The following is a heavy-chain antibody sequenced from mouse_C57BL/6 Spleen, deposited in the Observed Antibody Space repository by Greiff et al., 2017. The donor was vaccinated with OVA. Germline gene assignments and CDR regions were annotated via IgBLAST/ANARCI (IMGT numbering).Heavy chain of an antibody. CDR3: ARLGAYYSNSPFDY. CDR1: GYTFTSYW. CDR2: IDPSDSET. Sequence: QVQLKQPGAELVRPGSSVKLSCKASGYTFTSYWMHWVKQRPIQGLEWIGNIDPSDSETHYNQKFKDKATLTVDKSSSTAYMQLSSLTSEDSAVYYCARLGAYYSNSPFDYWGQGTTLTVSS. J-gene: IGHJ2*01. D-gene: IGHD2-5*01. V-gene: IGHV1-52*01.